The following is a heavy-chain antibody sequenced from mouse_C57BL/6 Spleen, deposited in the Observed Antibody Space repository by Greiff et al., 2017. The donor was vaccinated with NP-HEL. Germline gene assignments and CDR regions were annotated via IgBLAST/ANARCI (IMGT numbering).Heavy chain of an antibody. V-gene: IGHV1-50*01. D-gene: IGHD2-1*01. CDR1: GYTFTSYW. CDR3: ARSGGNYGRYFDY. Sequence: QVQLQQPGAELVKPGASVKLSCKASGYTFTSYWMQWVKQRPGQGLEWIGEIDPSDSYTTYNQKFKGKATLTVDTSSRTAYMQLSSLTSEDSAVYYCARSGGNYGRYFDYWGQGTTLTVSS. J-gene: IGHJ2*01. CDR2: IDPSDSYT.